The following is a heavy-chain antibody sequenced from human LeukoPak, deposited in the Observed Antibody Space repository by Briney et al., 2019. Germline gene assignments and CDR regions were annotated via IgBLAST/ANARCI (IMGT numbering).Heavy chain of an antibody. D-gene: IGHD6-19*01. CDR1: GGTFSSYA. CDR3: AKIAVAGDDRTYRATYYYYYYMDV. J-gene: IGHJ6*03. Sequence: SVKVSCKASGGTFSSYAISWVRQTPGQGLEWMGGIIPIFGTANYAQKFQGRVTITADESTSTAYMELSSLRSEDTAVYYCAKIAVAGDDRTYRATYYYYYYMDVWGKGTTVTVSS. CDR2: IIPIFGTA. V-gene: IGHV1-69*01.